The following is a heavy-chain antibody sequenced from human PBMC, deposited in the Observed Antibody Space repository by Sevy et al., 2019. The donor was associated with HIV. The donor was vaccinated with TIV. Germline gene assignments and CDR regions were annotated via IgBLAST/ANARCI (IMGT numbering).Heavy chain of an antibody. CDR1: GFTFSTYG. D-gene: IGHD4-17*01. V-gene: IGHV3-33*01. CDR3: ARDLEFYDYGDYGPAFMPDY. J-gene: IGHJ4*02. CDR2: IWFDGSNT. Sequence: GGSLRLSCAASGFTFSTYGMHWVRQAPGKGLEWVEVIWFDGSNTYYADSVKGRFTISRDIAKNTLHLQMNSLRVEDTAVYYGARDLEFYDYGDYGPAFMPDYWGQGTLVTVSS.